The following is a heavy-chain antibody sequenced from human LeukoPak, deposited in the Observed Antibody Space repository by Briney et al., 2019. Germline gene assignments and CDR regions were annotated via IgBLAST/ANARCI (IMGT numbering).Heavy chain of an antibody. J-gene: IGHJ4*02. CDR3: ARGRELLMVDY. D-gene: IGHD1-26*01. Sequence: ASVKVSCKASGYTFTSYGISWVRQAPGQGLEWMGWISAYNGNTNYAQKLQGRVTMTTDTSISTAYMELSSLRSEDTAVYYCARGRELLMVDYWGQGTLVTVSS. CDR2: ISAYNGNT. CDR1: GYTFTSYG. V-gene: IGHV1-18*01.